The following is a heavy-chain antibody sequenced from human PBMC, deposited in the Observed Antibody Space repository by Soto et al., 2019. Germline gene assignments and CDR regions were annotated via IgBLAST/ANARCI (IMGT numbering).Heavy chain of an antibody. D-gene: IGHD2-2*02. CDR3: ARPPPGQAPLYPPRLHF. J-gene: IGHJ4*02. V-gene: IGHV4-39*01. CDR1: GGSINSNKYY. Sequence: SETLSLTCTVSGGSINSNKYYWGWVRQPPGRGLEWIAGLYYTGSNFYNPSLKNRVSISVDTSKNQFSLNVYSVTAADTAVYYCARPPPGQAPLYPPRLHFSGQGVKVT. CDR2: LYYTGSN.